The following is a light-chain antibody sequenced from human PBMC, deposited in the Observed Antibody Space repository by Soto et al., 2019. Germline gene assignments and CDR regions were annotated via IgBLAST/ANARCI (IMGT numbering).Light chain of an antibody. Sequence: DIQMTQSPSSLSASAGDRVTITCQATHDITNFLNWYQQKPGKAPKLLIYDASNLETGVPSRFSGSGSGTDFTFTISSLQPEDIATYYCQQYDNLPYTFGQGTKLEIK. J-gene: IGKJ2*01. CDR2: DAS. V-gene: IGKV1-33*01. CDR3: QQYDNLPYT. CDR1: HDITNF.